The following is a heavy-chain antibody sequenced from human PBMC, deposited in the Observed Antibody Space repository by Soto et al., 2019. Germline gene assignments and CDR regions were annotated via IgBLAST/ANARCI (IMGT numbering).Heavy chain of an antibody. CDR1: GYTFTSYG. CDR3: ARARIRGYSGYDRPDPYYYYYGMDV. V-gene: IGHV1-2*02. J-gene: IGHJ6*02. D-gene: IGHD5-12*01. Sequence: ASVKVSCKASGYTFTSYGISWVRQAPGQGLEWMGWINPNSGGTNYAQKFQGRVTMTRDTSISTAYMELSRLRSDDTAVYYCARARIRGYSGYDRPDPYYYYYGMDVWGQGTTVTVSS. CDR2: INPNSGGT.